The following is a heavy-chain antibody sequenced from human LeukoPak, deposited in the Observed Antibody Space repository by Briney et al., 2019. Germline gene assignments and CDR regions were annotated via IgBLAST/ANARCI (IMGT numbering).Heavy chain of an antibody. CDR3: AKRGGSVLRFLEWLFHPFDY. V-gene: IGHV3-23*01. D-gene: IGHD3-3*01. Sequence: GGSLRLSCAASGFTFSSYAMSWVRQAPGKGLEWVSAISGSGGSTYYADSVKGRFTISRDNSKNTLYLQMNSLRAEDTAIYYCAKRGGSVLRFLEWLFHPFDYWGQGTLVTVSS. CDR1: GFTFSSYA. J-gene: IGHJ4*02. CDR2: ISGSGGST.